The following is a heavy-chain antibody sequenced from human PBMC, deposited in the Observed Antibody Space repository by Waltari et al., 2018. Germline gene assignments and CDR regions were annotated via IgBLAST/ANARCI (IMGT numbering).Heavy chain of an antibody. V-gene: IGHV1-8*01. CDR3: ARGITAGFDY. CDR1: GYTFTSYH. D-gene: IGHD6-13*01. CDR2: MNTNTGQT. J-gene: IGHJ4*02. Sequence: QVHLAQSGAEVNMPGASVKVSCKASGYTFTSYHINWVRQATGQGLEWMGWMNTNTGQTDYAQKFQGRVTMTRDTSISTAYMELSSLTSEDTAVYYCARGITAGFDYWGQGTLITVSS.